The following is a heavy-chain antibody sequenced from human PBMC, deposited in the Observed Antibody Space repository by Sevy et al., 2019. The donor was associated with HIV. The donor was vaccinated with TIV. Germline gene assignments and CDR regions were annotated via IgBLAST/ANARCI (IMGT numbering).Heavy chain of an antibody. CDR2: MNPNSGNI. CDR3: ARGSKRVGYYFDY. J-gene: IGHJ4*02. D-gene: IGHD2-15*01. V-gene: IGHV1-8*01. CDR1: GYTFTSYD. Sequence: ASVKVSCKASGYTFTSYDINWVRQATGQGLEWMGWMNPNSGNIGYAQKFQGRVTMTRNTSISTAYMELSSLRSEDTAVYYCARGSKRVGYYFDYWGQGTLVTVSS.